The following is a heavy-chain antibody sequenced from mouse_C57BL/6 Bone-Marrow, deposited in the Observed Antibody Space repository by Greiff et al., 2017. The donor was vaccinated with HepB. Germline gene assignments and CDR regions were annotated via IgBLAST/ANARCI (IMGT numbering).Heavy chain of an antibody. CDR3: TRDRFDYYFDY. CDR2: INTGGTYT. CDR1: GFTFSTSC. D-gene: IGHD2-14*01. Sequence: EVQLVESGGDLVKPGGSLKLSCAASGFTFSTSCMSWVRQTPDRSLEWVATINTGGTYTYYADSVRGRCTITKDSATNTLFLLMSSLTSEDSAFYDCTRDRFDYYFDYGGQGTTLTVSS. J-gene: IGHJ2*01. V-gene: IGHV5-6*01.